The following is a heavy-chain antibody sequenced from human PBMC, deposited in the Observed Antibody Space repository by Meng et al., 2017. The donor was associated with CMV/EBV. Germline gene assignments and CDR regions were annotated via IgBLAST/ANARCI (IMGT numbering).Heavy chain of an antibody. V-gene: IGHV3-23*03. CDR2: IYSGGSST. Sequence: GESLKISCAASEFTFSSYAMSWVRQAPGKGLEWVSVIYSGGSSTYYADSVKGRFTISRDNSKNTLYLQMNSLRAEDTAVYYCAKGGSSWYDPWGQGTLVTVSS. J-gene: IGHJ5*02. D-gene: IGHD6-13*01. CDR1: EFTFSSYA. CDR3: AKGGSSWYDP.